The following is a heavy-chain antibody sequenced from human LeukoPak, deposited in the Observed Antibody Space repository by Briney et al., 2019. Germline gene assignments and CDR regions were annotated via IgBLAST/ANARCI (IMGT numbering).Heavy chain of an antibody. D-gene: IGHD3-3*01. V-gene: IGHV1-2*06. J-gene: IGHJ6*02. CDR2: INPNSGGT. CDR3: ARDGYDFVYYYYGMDV. Sequence: ASVKVSCKAPGYTFTGYYMHWVRQAPGQGLEWMGRINPNSGGTNYAQKFQGRVTMTRDTSISTAYMELSRLRSDDTAVYYCARDGYDFVYYYYGMDVWGQGTTVTVSS. CDR1: GYTFTGYY.